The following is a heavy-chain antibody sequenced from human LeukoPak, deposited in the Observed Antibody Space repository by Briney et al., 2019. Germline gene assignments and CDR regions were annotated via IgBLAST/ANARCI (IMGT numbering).Heavy chain of an antibody. Sequence: GASVKVSFKTSGYSFTSYYIHWVRQAPGQGLEWMGVINPSGGSTSYTQKFQGRVTMTRDTSTSTVYMKLSSLTSEDTAVYYCARDLMRYYDSSGYSGIQHWGQGTLVTVSS. CDR2: INPSGGST. V-gene: IGHV1-46*01. J-gene: IGHJ1*01. D-gene: IGHD3-22*01. CDR3: ARDLMRYYDSSGYSGIQH. CDR1: GYSFTSYY.